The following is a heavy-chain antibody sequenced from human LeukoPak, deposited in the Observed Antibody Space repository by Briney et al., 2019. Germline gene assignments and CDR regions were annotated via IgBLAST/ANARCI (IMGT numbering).Heavy chain of an antibody. CDR3: ARDRSYDYAASWFDP. CDR1: GFTFSSYA. CDR2: ISGSGGST. J-gene: IGHJ5*02. Sequence: GGSLRLSCAASGFTFSSYAMSWVRQAPGKGLEWVSAISGSGGSTYYADSVKGQFTISRDNSKNTLYLQMNSLRAEDTAVYYCARDRSYDYAASWFDPWGQGTLVTVSS. V-gene: IGHV3-23*01. D-gene: IGHD3-16*01.